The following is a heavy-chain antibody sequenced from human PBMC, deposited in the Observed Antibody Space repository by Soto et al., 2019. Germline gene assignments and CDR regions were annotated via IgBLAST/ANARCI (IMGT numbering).Heavy chain of an antibody. CDR2: IIPIFGTA. J-gene: IGHJ6*02. D-gene: IGHD5-12*01. CDR1: GGTFSSYA. V-gene: IGHV1-69*13. CDR3: ARDGIEMATIKNPPSTYYYYGMDV. Sequence: ASVKVSCKASGGTFSSYAISWVRQAPGQGLEWMGGIIPIFGTANYAQKFQSRVTITADESTSTAYMELSSLRSEDTAVYYCARDGIEMATIKNPPSTYYYYGMDVWGQGTTVTVSS.